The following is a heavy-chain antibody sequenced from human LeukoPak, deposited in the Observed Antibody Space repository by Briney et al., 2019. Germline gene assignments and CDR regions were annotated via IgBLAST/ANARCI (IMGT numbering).Heavy chain of an antibody. D-gene: IGHD3-16*01. CDR3: ARDFIPPRGGAFDI. V-gene: IGHV3-30*01. CDR2: ISSDGSNE. Sequence: GGSLRLSCAASGFAFSTYSMHRVRQAPGKGLEWLALISSDGSNENFADSVKGRFTISRDNSKNTLYLQMNSLRSEDTAIYYCARDFIPPRGGAFDIWGHGTVVTVSS. J-gene: IGHJ3*02. CDR1: GFAFSTYS.